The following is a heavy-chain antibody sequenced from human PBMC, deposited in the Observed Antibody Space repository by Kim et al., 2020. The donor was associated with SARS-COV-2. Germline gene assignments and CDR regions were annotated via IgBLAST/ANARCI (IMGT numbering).Heavy chain of an antibody. CDR2: ISAYNGNT. CDR1: GYTFTSYG. Sequence: AGVKVSCKASGYTFTSYGISWVRQAPGQGLEWMGWISAYNGNTNYAQKLQGRVTMTTDTSTSTAYMELRSLRSDDTAMYYCARGDSDFWSGYYTPGGYYYYMGVWGKGTTVTVSS. D-gene: IGHD3-3*01. CDR3: ARGDSDFWSGYYTPGGYYYYMGV. V-gene: IGHV1-18*01. J-gene: IGHJ6*03.